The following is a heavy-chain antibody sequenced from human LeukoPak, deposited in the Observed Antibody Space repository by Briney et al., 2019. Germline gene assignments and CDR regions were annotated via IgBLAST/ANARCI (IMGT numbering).Heavy chain of an antibody. CDR3: ARSLVGATSYFDY. V-gene: IGHV4-61*02. CDR2: FSTSGGT. Sequence: SETLSLTCTVSGGSISSGRYYWNWIRQPAGKGLEWIGRFSTSGGTNNNPSLKSRLTISEDTSRNQSSLKLSSVTAADTAMYYCARSLVGATSYFDYWGQGTLVTVSS. J-gene: IGHJ4*02. D-gene: IGHD1-26*01. CDR1: GGSISSGRYY.